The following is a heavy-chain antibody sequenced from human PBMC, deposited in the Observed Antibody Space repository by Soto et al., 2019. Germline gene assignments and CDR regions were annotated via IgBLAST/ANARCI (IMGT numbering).Heavy chain of an antibody. CDR3: ARDHGVYDGSGSYWFDP. V-gene: IGHV1-46*04. CDR1: GYTFTSYY. D-gene: IGHD3-10*01. CDR2: ISPSGGST. J-gene: IGHJ5*02. Sequence: QVQLVQSGAEVKKPGASVKVSCKASGYTFTSYYMHWVRQAPGQGLEWMGIISPSGGSTTYAQKLQVIVTMTRDTSTSTVYMELSSLRSDDTAVYYCARDHGVYDGSGSYWFDPWGQGTLVTVSS.